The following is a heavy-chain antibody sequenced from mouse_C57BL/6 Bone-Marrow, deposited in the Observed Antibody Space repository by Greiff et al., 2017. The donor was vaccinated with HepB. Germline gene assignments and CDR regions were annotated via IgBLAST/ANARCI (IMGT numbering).Heavy chain of an antibody. CDR3: ARHGKGEYYGSSYLGY. CDR1: GYTFTEYT. V-gene: IGHV1-62-2*01. CDR2: FYPGSGSI. D-gene: IGHD1-1*01. J-gene: IGHJ2*01. Sequence: VQLQQSGAELVKPGASVKLSCKASGYTFTEYTIHWVKQRSGQGLEWIGWFYPGSGSIKYNEKFQDKATLTADKSSSTVYMERSRLTSEDSAVYFCARHGKGEYYGSSYLGYWGQGTTLTVAS.